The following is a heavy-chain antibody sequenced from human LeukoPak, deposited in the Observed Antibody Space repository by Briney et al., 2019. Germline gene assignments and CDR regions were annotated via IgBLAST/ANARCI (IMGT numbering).Heavy chain of an antibody. CDR3: AKEFFDSQQLVPYFDY. J-gene: IGHJ4*02. Sequence: GGSLRLSCAASGFTFSSYWMSWVRQAPGEGLEWVAKINQDGTEKAYVDSVRGRFTISRDNSKNTLYLQMNSLRAEDTAIYYCAKEFFDSQQLVPYFDYWGQGTLVTVSS. CDR2: INQDGTEK. V-gene: IGHV3-7*03. CDR1: GFTFSSYW. D-gene: IGHD6-13*01.